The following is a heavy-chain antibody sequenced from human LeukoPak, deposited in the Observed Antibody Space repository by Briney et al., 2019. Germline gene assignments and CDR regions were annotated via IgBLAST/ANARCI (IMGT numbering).Heavy chain of an antibody. Sequence: GGSLRLSCAASGFTVSSNYMSWVRQAPGKGLEWVSVIYSGGSTYYADSVKGRFTISRDNSKNTLYLQMNSLRAEDTAVYYCASDGKDSSGYLGIDYWGQGTLVTVSS. CDR1: GFTVSSNY. CDR2: IYSGGST. CDR3: ASDGKDSSGYLGIDY. V-gene: IGHV3-66*01. J-gene: IGHJ4*02. D-gene: IGHD3-22*01.